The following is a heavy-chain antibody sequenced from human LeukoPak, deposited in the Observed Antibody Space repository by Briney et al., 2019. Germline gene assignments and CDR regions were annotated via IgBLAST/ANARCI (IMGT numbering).Heavy chain of an antibody. CDR2: MNPNSGNT. CDR3: ARDWDPLRFLEPDAFDI. CDR1: GYTFTSYD. Sequence: ASVKVSCKASGYTFTSYDINWVRQATGQGLEWMGWMNPNSGNTGYAQKFQGRVTMTRNTSISTAYMELSSLRSDDTAVYYCARDWDPLRFLEPDAFDIWGQGTMVTVSS. J-gene: IGHJ3*02. D-gene: IGHD3-3*01. V-gene: IGHV1-8*01.